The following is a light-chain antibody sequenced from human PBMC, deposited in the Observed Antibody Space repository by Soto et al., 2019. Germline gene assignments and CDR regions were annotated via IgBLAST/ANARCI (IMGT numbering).Light chain of an antibody. CDR3: QQYYDTPLT. V-gene: IGKV4-1*01. J-gene: IGKJ4*01. Sequence: DIVLTQSPDSLTLSLGETATISCKSSQSLLYSSNNRNYLAWYQQKPRQPPKLLIYWASTRDSGVPGRYTGSGSETDFTLTISSLRDEDVAVYYSQQYYDTPLTFGGGTTVEIK. CDR1: QSLLYSSNNRNY. CDR2: WAS.